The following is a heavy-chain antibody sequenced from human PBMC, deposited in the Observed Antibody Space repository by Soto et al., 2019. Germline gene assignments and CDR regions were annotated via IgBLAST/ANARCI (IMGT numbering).Heavy chain of an antibody. J-gene: IGHJ6*02. CDR3: GRGGHYYDTIDYPGYYSNVMAV. Sequence: SETLSLTCAVYGGSFSGYYWSWIRQLPGKGLEWIGEINHSGSTNYNPSLKSRVTISVDTSKNQFSLKLSSVTAADTAVYYCGRGGHYYDTIDYPGYYSNVMAVWGQGTTGTVSS. V-gene: IGHV4-34*01. CDR2: INHSGST. D-gene: IGHD3-22*01. CDR1: GGSFSGYY.